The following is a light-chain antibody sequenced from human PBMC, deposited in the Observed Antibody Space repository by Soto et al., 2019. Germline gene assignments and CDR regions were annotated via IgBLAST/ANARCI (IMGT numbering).Light chain of an antibody. CDR3: QQYNNWPTWT. J-gene: IGKJ1*01. CDR2: AAS. CDR1: QSVTIS. V-gene: IGKV3-15*01. Sequence: ELVMTQSPATLSVSPGERITLSCRASQSVTISLAWYQQKPGQTPRLLIYAASTRATGVPARFSGSGSGTEFTLTINSLQSEDFAVYYCQQYNNWPTWTFGQGTKVDIK.